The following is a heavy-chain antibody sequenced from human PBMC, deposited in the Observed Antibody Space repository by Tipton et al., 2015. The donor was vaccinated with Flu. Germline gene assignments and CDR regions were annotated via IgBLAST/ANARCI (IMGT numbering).Heavy chain of an antibody. CDR2: IIHSGST. CDR3: ARVSPGVESWFEP. D-gene: IGHD1-1*01. J-gene: IGHJ5*02. V-gene: IGHV4-39*07. CDR1: GDSMTSSRYY. Sequence: TLSLTCSVSGDSMTSSRYYWGWIRQPPGKGLEWIGSIIHSGSTYYNPSHKSRVTISVDTSKNQFSLKLISVTAADTAVYYCARVSPGVESWFEPWGQGTLVTVSS.